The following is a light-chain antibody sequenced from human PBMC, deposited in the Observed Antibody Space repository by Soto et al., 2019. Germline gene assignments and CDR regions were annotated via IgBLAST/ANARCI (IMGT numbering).Light chain of an antibody. J-gene: IGKJ1*01. Sequence: EIVLTQSPATPSLSPGERATLSCRAGQSVSSYLAWYQQKPGQAPRLLIYDASNRATGIPARFSGSGSGTDFTLTISSLEPEDFAVYYCQQRSNWPKWTFGQGTKV. CDR1: QSVSSY. CDR3: QQRSNWPKWT. CDR2: DAS. V-gene: IGKV3-11*01.